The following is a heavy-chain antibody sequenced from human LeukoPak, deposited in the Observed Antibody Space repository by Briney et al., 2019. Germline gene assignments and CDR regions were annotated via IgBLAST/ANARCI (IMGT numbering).Heavy chain of an antibody. CDR3: AKDHGFYSSGWNPLFDY. CDR2: FSVGGGTT. D-gene: IGHD6-19*01. J-gene: IGHJ4*02. Sequence: GGSLRLSCAASGFXSSTYAISWVRQAPGKGLEWVSAFSVGGGTTFYADSVKGRFTISRDNSKNMLYLQMNSLRAEDTAVYYCAKDHGFYSSGWNPLFDYWGQGTLVTVSS. CDR1: GFXSSTYA. V-gene: IGHV3-23*01.